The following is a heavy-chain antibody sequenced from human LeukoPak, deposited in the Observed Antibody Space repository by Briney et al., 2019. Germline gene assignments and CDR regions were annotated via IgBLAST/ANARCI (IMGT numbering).Heavy chain of an antibody. V-gene: IGHV4-39*01. J-gene: IGHJ3*02. CDR3: AIHTASWDYEAFDI. CDR1: GGSISSSSYY. CDR2: IYYSGST. Sequence: PSETLSLTCTVPGGSISSSSYYWGWIRQPPGKGLEWIGSIYYSGSTYYNPSLKSRVTISVDTSRNQFSLKLSSVTAADTAVYYCAIHTASWDYEAFDIWGQGTTVTVSS. D-gene: IGHD1-7*01.